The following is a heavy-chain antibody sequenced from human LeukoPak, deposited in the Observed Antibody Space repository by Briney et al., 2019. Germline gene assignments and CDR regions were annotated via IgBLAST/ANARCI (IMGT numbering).Heavy chain of an antibody. V-gene: IGHV3-30*03. CDR3: ARANGQLWTTPDY. J-gene: IGHJ4*02. CDR1: GLTLTSYG. CDR2: ISHDGSKK. Sequence: SGRSLRLSCAASGLTLTSYGMHLVRQPQGEGLEWVAVISHDGSKKYSAESVKGRFTISRDNSKNTLYLQMNSLRAEDTAVYYCARANGQLWTTPDYWGQGTLVTISS. D-gene: IGHD5-18*01.